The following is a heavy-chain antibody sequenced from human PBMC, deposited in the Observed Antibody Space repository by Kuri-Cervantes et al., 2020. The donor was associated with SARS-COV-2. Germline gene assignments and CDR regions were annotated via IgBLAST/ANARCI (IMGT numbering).Heavy chain of an antibody. CDR1: GGSFSGYY. D-gene: IGHD6-13*01. J-gene: IGHJ6*02. CDR2: INHSGST. CDR3: ARDTMSSCSWSRYYYYGMDV. V-gene: IGHV4-34*01. Sequence: GSLRLSCAVYGGSFSGYYWSWIRQPPGKGLEWIGEINHSGSTNYNPSLKSRVTISVDTSKNQFSLKLSSVTAADTAVYYCARDTMSSCSWSRYYYYGMDVWGQGTTVTVSS.